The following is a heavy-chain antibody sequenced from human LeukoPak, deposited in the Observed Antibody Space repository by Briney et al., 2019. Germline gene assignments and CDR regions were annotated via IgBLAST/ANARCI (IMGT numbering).Heavy chain of an antibody. J-gene: IGHJ6*04. D-gene: IGHD2-15*01. V-gene: IGHV3-11*04. CDR2: ISSSGSTI. CDR3: ARLVVAANYGMDV. Sequence: GGSLRLSCAASGFTVSDNHLSWVRQAPGKGLEWVSYISSSGSTIYYADSVKGRFTISRDNAKNSLYLQMNSLRAEDTAVYYCARLVVAANYGMDVWGKGTTVTVSS. CDR1: GFTVSDNH.